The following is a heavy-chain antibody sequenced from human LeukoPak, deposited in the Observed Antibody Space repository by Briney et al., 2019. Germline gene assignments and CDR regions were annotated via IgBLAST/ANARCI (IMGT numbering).Heavy chain of an antibody. CDR2: INPNSGGT. CDR3: ARDLYQLLLYYYYGMDV. D-gene: IGHD2-2*01. Sequence: ASVKVSCTASGYTLTGYYMHWVRQAPGQGLEWLGWINPNSGGTNYAQKFQGRVTMTRDTSISTAYMELSRLRSDDTAVYYCARDLYQLLLYYYYGMDVWGQGTTVTVSS. CDR1: GYTLTGYY. J-gene: IGHJ6*02. V-gene: IGHV1-2*02.